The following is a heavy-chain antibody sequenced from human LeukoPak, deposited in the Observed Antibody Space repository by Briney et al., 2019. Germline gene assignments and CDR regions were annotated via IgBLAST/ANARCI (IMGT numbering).Heavy chain of an antibody. D-gene: IGHD3-22*01. CDR3: GIEYYYDSSGYPCFDY. CDR1: GFTFSSYA. V-gene: IGHV3-23*01. J-gene: IGHJ4*02. Sequence: GGSLRLSCAASGFTFSSYAMSWVRQAPGKGLERVSAISGSGGSTYYADSVKGRFTISRDNSKNTLYLQMNSLRAEDTAVYYCGIEYYYDSSGYPCFDYWGQGTLVTVSS. CDR2: ISGSGGST.